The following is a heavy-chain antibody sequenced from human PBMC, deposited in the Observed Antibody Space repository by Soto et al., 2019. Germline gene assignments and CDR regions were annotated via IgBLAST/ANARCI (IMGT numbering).Heavy chain of an antibody. J-gene: IGHJ5*02. D-gene: IGHD6-13*01. CDR3: TRDASRDSSARGWFDP. CDR2: ISSNSAYI. CDR1: GFTFRSLT. Sequence: GGSLRLSCAASGFTFRSLTMNWVRQAPGKGLEWVSTISSNSAYIYYADALRGRFTISRDNAKNSLHLQMNSLRAEDTAVYYCTRDASRDSSARGWFDPWGPGTLVTVSS. V-gene: IGHV3-21*01.